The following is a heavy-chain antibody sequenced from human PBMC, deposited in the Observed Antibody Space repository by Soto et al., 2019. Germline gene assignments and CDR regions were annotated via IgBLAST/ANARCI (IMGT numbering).Heavy chain of an antibody. CDR2: IYYSGST. CDR1: GGSISSYY. Sequence: NPSETLSLTCTVSGGSISSYYWSWIRQPPGKGLEWIGYIYYSGSTNYNPSLKSRVTISVDTSKNQFSLKLSSVTAADTAVYYCARGRSGYVVPNYWGQGTLVTVSS. V-gene: IGHV4-59*01. J-gene: IGHJ4*02. CDR3: ARGRSGYVVPNY. D-gene: IGHD5-12*01.